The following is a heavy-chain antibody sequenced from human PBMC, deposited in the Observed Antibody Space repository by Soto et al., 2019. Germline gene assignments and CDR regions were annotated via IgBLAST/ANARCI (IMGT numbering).Heavy chain of an antibody. CDR3: TRRYGASFDY. CDR1: GGSISSYY. V-gene: IGHV4-59*01. J-gene: IGHJ4*02. Sequence: SETLSLTCTVSGGSISSYYWSWIRQPPGKGLEWIGYIYYSGSTNYNPSLKSRVTISVDTSKNQFSLKLSSVTAADTAVYYCTRRYGASFDYWGQGTLVTVSS. CDR2: IYYSGST. D-gene: IGHD4-17*01.